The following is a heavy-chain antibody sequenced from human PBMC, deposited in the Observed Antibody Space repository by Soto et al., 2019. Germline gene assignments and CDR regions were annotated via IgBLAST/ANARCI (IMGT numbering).Heavy chain of an antibody. CDR2: IYYSGST. Sequence: QLQLQESGPGLVKPSETLSLTCTVSGGSISSSSYYWGWIRQPPGKGLEWIGSIYYSGSTYYNPSLKSRVTISVDTSKNQFSLKLSSVTAADTAVYYCARIPMVRGVISMDVWGQGTTVTVSS. V-gene: IGHV4-39*01. J-gene: IGHJ6*02. CDR3: ARIPMVRGVISMDV. CDR1: GGSISSSSYY. D-gene: IGHD3-10*01.